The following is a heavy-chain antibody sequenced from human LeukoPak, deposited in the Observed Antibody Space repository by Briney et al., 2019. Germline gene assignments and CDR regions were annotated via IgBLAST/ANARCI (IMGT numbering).Heavy chain of an antibody. CDR1: GFRFNNYA. CDR2: ISGSATEP. V-gene: IGHV3-23*01. J-gene: IGHJ4*02. D-gene: IGHD6-6*01. CDR3: AKAQHGYTNSPFDY. Sequence: GESLRLSCAASGFRFNNYAMSWVRQAPGKGLEWVSSISGSATEPHYADSVGGRFTISRDNSRNTLYLHMNSLRAEDTAVYYCAKAQHGYTNSPFDYWGQGTVVTVSS.